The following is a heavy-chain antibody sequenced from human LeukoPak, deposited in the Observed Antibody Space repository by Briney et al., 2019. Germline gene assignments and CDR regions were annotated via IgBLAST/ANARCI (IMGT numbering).Heavy chain of an antibody. CDR2: ISGSGDST. CDR3: ALHHGSYYLGSWFDP. J-gene: IGHJ5*02. V-gene: IGHV3-23*01. CDR1: GFTFSSYA. D-gene: IGHD1-26*01. Sequence: GGSLRLSCAASGFTFSSYAMSWVRQAPGKGLEWVSAISGSGDSTYYADSVKGRFTISRDNSKNTLYLQMNSLRADDTAVYYCALHHGSYYLGSWFDPWGQGILVTVSS.